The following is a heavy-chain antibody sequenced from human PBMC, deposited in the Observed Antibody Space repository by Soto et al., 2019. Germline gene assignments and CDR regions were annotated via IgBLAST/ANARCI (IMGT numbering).Heavy chain of an antibody. CDR3: ARSHGVDV. V-gene: IGHV3-74*01. J-gene: IGHJ6*02. CDR2: INTDGSNT. CDR1: GFTFSTYW. Sequence: GGSLRLSCVGSGFTFSTYWIQWVRQTPEMGLVWVSRINTDGSNTDYADSVKGRFTISRDNAKNTVFLQMNSLRAEDTGLYYCARSHGVDVWGQGTTVTVS.